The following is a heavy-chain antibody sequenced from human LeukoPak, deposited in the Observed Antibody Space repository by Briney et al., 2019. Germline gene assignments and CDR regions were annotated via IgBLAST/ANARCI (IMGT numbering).Heavy chain of an antibody. CDR1: GFTLSSYW. CDR3: ARDKAIRNYDYYYYYMDV. Sequence: GGSLRLSCAASGFTLSSYWMSWVRQAPGKGLEWVANIKQDGSEKYYVDSVKGRFTISRDNAKNSLYLQMNSLRAEDTAVYYCARDKAIRNYDYYYYYMDVWGKGTTVTVSS. J-gene: IGHJ6*03. CDR2: IKQDGSEK. D-gene: IGHD1-7*01. V-gene: IGHV3-7*01.